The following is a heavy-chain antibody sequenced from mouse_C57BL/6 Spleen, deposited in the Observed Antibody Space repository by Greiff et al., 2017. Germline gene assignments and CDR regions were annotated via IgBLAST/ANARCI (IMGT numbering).Heavy chain of an antibody. J-gene: IGHJ2*01. D-gene: IGHD4-1*01. CDR1: GFTFSDYY. Sequence: EVQWVESEGGLVQPGSSMKLSCTASGFTFSDYYMAWVRQVPEKGLEWVANINYDGSSTYYLDSLKSRFIISRDNAKNILYLQMSSLKSEDTATYYCARSHLTGAFDYWGQGTTLTVSS. CDR3: ARSHLTGAFDY. V-gene: IGHV5-16*01. CDR2: INYDGSST.